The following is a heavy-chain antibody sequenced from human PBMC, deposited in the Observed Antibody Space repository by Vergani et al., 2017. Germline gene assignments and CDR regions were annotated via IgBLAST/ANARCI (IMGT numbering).Heavy chain of an antibody. D-gene: IGHD3-9*01. V-gene: IGHV1-69*19. J-gene: IGHJ5*02. CDR3: AIDDNYDILTGYYNWFDP. CDR1: GGTFSSYA. Sequence: QVQLVQSGAEVKKPGSPVKVSCKASGGTFSSYAISWVRQAPGQGLEWMGRIIPIFGPANYAQKFQGRVTITADESTSTAYMELSSLRSEDTAVYYCAIDDNYDILTGYYNWFDPWGQGTLVTVSS. CDR2: IIPIFGPA.